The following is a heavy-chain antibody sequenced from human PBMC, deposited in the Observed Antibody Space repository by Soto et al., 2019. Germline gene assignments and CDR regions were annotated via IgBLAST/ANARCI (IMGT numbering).Heavy chain of an antibody. J-gene: IGHJ4*02. CDR3: ARGQQPMNDILTGQPQDYFDY. D-gene: IGHD3-9*01. Sequence: PSETLSLTCAVYGGSFSGYYWSWTRQPPGKGLEWIGEINHSGSTNYNPSLKSRVTISVDTSKNQFSLKLSYVTAADTAVYYCARGQQPMNDILTGQPQDYFDYWGQGTRVTVSS. V-gene: IGHV4-34*01. CDR2: INHSGST. CDR1: GGSFSGYY.